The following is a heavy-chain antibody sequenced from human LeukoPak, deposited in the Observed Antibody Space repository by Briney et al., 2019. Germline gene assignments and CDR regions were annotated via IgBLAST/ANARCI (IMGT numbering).Heavy chain of an antibody. CDR1: GGSFSGYC. CDR2: INHSGST. V-gene: IGHV4-34*01. D-gene: IGHD3-3*01. Sequence: SETLSLTCAVYGGSFSGYCWSWIRQPPGKGLEWIGEINHSGSTNYNPPLKSRVTISVDTSKNQFSLKLSSVTAADTAVYYCARRQNSVTIFGMIRVGYYYMDVWGKGTTVTVSS. CDR3: ARRQNSVTIFGMIRVGYYYMDV. J-gene: IGHJ6*03.